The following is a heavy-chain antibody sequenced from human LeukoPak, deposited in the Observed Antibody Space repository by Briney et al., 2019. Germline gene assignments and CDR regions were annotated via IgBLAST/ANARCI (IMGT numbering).Heavy chain of an antibody. D-gene: IGHD3-22*01. J-gene: IGHJ6*03. CDR2: IRNDGRNK. Sequence: GGSLRLSCGAPGFTFSSYGMHWVRQAPGKGLEWVAFIRNDGRNKYYADSVKGRFAISRDNSKNTLYLQMNSLRAEDTAVYYCAKDDYYDSSGIYYYYMDVWGKGTTVTISS. CDR1: GFTFSSYG. V-gene: IGHV3-30*02. CDR3: AKDDYYDSSGIYYYYMDV.